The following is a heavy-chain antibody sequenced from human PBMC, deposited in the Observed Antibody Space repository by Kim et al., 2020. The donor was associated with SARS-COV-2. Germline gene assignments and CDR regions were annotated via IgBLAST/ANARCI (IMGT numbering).Heavy chain of an antibody. CDR3: ARRGGGYYYASSGPSYYYGMDV. Sequence: SVKVSCKASGGTFSSYAISWVRQAPGQGLEWMGGIIPIFGTANYAQKFQGRVTITADESTSTAYMELSSLRSEDTAVYYCARRGGGYYYASSGPSYYYGMDVWGQGTTVTVSS. D-gene: IGHD3-22*01. V-gene: IGHV1-69*13. CDR2: IIPIFGTA. J-gene: IGHJ6*02. CDR1: GGTFSSYA.